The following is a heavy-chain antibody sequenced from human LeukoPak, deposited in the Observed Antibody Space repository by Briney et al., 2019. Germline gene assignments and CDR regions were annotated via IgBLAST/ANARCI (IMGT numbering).Heavy chain of an antibody. J-gene: IGHJ6*03. CDR1: GYTFTSYD. Sequence: ASVKVSCKASGYTFTSYDINWVRQATGQGLEWMGWVNPNSGNTGYAQKFQGRVTITADESTSTAYMELSSLRSEDTAVYYCATSITRNPNYYYYYMDVWGKGTTVTISS. V-gene: IGHV1-8*01. CDR2: VNPNSGNT. D-gene: IGHD3-10*01. CDR3: ATSITRNPNYYYYYMDV.